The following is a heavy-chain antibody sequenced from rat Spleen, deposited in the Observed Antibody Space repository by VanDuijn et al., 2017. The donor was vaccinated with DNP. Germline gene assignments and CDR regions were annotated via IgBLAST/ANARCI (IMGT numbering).Heavy chain of an antibody. V-gene: IGHV5-58*01. D-gene: IGHD1-12*01. Sequence: EVQLVETGGDLVPPGRSLKLSCVASGFTFNTYWMFWIRQAPGKGLEWVATINPDGSNTYCQDSVKGRFTISRDNPKSTLYLQMDSLRSEDTATYYCATHRGYWGQGVMVTVSS. CDR3: ATHRGY. CDR2: INPDGSNT. CDR1: GFTFNTYW. J-gene: IGHJ2*01.